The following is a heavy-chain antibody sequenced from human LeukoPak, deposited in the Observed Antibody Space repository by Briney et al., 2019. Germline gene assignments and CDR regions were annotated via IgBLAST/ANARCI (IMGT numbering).Heavy chain of an antibody. CDR3: ARDSLMRYNWNYVAEFDY. CDR1: GGTCSSYA. V-gene: IGHV1-69*04. Sequence: SVKVSCKASGGTCSSYAISWVRQAPGQGLEWMGRIIPIFGIANYAQKFQGRVTITADKSTSTAYMELSSLRSEDTAVYYCARDSLMRYNWNYVAEFDYWGQGTLVTVSS. CDR2: IIPIFGIA. D-gene: IGHD1-7*01. J-gene: IGHJ4*02.